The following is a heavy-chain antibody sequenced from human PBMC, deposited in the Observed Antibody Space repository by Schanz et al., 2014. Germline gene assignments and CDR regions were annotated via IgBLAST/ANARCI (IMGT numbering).Heavy chain of an antibody. J-gene: IGHJ3*02. CDR1: GFTFSGFW. V-gene: IGHV3-7*01. CDR2: IKEDGSVK. CDR3: AKSDAFDI. Sequence: EVQLAESGGGLVQPGGSLRLSCAASGFTFSGFWMTWVRQAPGKGLEWVANIKEDGSVKDYVDSVKGRFTISRDNAKNSLYLQMTSLRAEDTAVYYCAKSDAFDIWGQGTLVTVSS.